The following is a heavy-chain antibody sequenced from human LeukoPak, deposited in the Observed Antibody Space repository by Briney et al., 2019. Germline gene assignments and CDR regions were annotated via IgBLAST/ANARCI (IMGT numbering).Heavy chain of an antibody. CDR3: AKLGSSSDSWSWFDP. D-gene: IGHD6-13*01. Sequence: GGSLRLSCAASGFTFSSYAMSWVRQAPGKGLEWVSAISGSGGSTYYADSVKGRFTISRDNSKNTLYLQMNSLRAEDTAVYYCAKLGSSSDSWSWFDPWGQGTLVTVSS. CDR1: GFTFSSYA. J-gene: IGHJ5*02. V-gene: IGHV3-23*01. CDR2: ISGSGGST.